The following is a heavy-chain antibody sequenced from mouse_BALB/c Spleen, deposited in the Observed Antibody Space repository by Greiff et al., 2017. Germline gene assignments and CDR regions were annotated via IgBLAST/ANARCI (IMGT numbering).Heavy chain of an antibody. CDR3: ARQLRAFDY. CDR1: GFAFSSYD. CDR2: ISSGGGST. D-gene: IGHD1-1*01. Sequence: DVMLVESGGGLVKPGGSLKLSCAASGFAFSSYDMSWVRQTPEKRLEWVAYISSGGGSTYYPDTVKGRFTISRDNAKNTLYLQMSSLKSEDTAMYYCARQLRAFDYWGQGTTLTVSS. J-gene: IGHJ2*01. V-gene: IGHV5-12-1*01.